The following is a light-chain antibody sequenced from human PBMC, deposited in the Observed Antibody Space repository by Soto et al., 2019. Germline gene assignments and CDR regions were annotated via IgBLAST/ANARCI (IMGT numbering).Light chain of an antibody. V-gene: IGKV1-39*01. CDR2: AAS. Sequence: VQIAQFPFTLSGSVGDRVSITCRASQTISSWLAWYQQKPGKAPNLLVYAASSLQSGVPSRFTGSGSGTDFTLTISSLQPEDFATYFCQQSYTTPITFGQGTRLEIK. CDR3: QQSYTTPIT. CDR1: QTISSW. J-gene: IGKJ5*01.